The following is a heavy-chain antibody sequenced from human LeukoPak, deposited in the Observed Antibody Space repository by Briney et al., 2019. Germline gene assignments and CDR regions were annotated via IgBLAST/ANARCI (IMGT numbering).Heavy chain of an antibody. D-gene: IGHD3-22*01. CDR2: IKQDGSEK. CDR1: GFTFSSYW. V-gene: IGHV3-7*01. Sequence: GGSLRLSCAASGFTFSSYWMSWVRQAPGKGLEWVANIKQDGSEKYYVDSVKGRFTISRGNAKNSLYLQMNSPRAEDTAVYYCARVVIRNYYMDVWGKGTTVTVSS. J-gene: IGHJ6*03. CDR3: ARVVIRNYYMDV.